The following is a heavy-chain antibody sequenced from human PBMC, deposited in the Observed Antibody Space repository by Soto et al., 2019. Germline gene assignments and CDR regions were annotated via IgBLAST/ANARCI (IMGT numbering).Heavy chain of an antibody. J-gene: IGHJ4*02. V-gene: IGHV4-59*01. CDR1: GGSISSYY. Sequence: QVQLQESGPGLVKPSETLSLTCTVSGGSISSYYWSWIRQPPGKGLEWIGYIYYSGSTNYNPSLKSRVTISVDTSKNQFSLKLSSVTAADTAVYYCARGLGYDSSGYYVWRLDYWGQGTLVTVSS. CDR2: IYYSGST. CDR3: ARGLGYDSSGYYVWRLDY. D-gene: IGHD3-22*01.